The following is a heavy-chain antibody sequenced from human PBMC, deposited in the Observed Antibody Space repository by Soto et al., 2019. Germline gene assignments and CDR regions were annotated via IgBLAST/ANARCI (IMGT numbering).Heavy chain of an antibody. D-gene: IGHD3-3*01. V-gene: IGHV4-39*01. CDR2: IYYSGST. CDR3: ARIGYIEEPYYDFWGGYYGLGYFDY. Sequence: TSETLSLTCTVSGGSISSSSYYLGWIRQPPGKGLEWIGSIYYSGSTCYNPSLKSRVTISVDTSKNQFSLKLSSVTAADTAVYYCARIGYIEEPYYDFWGGYYGLGYFDYWGQGTLVTVSS. J-gene: IGHJ4*02. CDR1: GGSISSSSYY.